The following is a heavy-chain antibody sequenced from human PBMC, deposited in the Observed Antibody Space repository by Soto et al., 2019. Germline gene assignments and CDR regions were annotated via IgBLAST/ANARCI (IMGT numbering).Heavy chain of an antibody. Sequence: ASVKVSCKASGYAFTGYYMHWVRQAPGQGLEWMGWINPNSGGTNYAQKFQGRVTMTRDTSISTAYMELSRLRSDDTAVYYCARDRGYSYGYDDYYYYYGMDVWGQGTTVTVSS. CDR3: ARDRGYSYGYDDYYYYYGMDV. CDR2: INPNSGGT. D-gene: IGHD5-18*01. J-gene: IGHJ6*02. CDR1: GYAFTGYY. V-gene: IGHV1-2*02.